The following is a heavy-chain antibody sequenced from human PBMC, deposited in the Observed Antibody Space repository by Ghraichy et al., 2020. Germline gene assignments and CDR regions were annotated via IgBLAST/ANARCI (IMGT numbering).Heavy chain of an antibody. CDR2: ISGSGGST. D-gene: IGHD3-10*01. CDR3: AKAQQFVLLWFGELYPSIDY. J-gene: IGHJ4*02. CDR1: GFTFSSYA. Sequence: GGSLRLSCAASGFTFSSYAMSWVRQAPGKGLEWVSAISGSGGSTYYADSVKGRFTISRDNSKNTLYLQMNSLRAEDTAVYYCAKAQQFVLLWFGELYPSIDYWGQGTLVTVSS. V-gene: IGHV3-23*01.